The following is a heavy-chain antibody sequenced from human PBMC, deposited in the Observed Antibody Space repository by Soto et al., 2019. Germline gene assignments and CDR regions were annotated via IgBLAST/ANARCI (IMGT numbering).Heavy chain of an antibody. CDR1: GYSFTSYW. D-gene: IGHD3-9*01. Sequence: GESLKISCKGSGYSFTSYWIGWVRQMPGKGLEWMGIIYPGDSDTRYSPSFQGQVTISADKSISTAYLQWSSLKASDTAMYYCARLNDILTGYLPYNWFDPWGQGTLVTVSS. V-gene: IGHV5-51*01. J-gene: IGHJ5*02. CDR3: ARLNDILTGYLPYNWFDP. CDR2: IYPGDSDT.